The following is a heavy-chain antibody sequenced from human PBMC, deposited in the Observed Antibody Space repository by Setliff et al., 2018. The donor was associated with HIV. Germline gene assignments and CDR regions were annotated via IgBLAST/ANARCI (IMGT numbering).Heavy chain of an antibody. CDR2: MNPNNGNT. CDR3: ARGTAPRPASVLEFLEWFFPNWFDP. J-gene: IGHJ5*02. Sequence: ASVKVSCKASGYNFTDYDINWVRQATGQGLEWMGWMNPNNGNTGYAEKFQGRVTMTRDTSISTAYMELSSLRSDDTAVYYCARGTAPRPASVLEFLEWFFPNWFDPWGQGTLVTVSS. D-gene: IGHD3-3*02. V-gene: IGHV1-8*02. CDR1: GYNFTDYD.